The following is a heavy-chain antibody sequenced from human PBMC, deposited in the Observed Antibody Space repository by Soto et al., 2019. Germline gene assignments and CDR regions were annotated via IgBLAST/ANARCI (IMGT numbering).Heavy chain of an antibody. J-gene: IGHJ6*02. CDR2: ISPIFGTA. V-gene: IGHV1-69*06. CDR3: ASPTHTIFGVVITYGLYGMDV. Sequence: ASVKVSCKASGYTFSSYAISWVRQAPGQGLEWMGGISPIFGTANYAQKFQGRVTMTADKSTSTAYMELSSLRCEDTAVYYCASPTHTIFGVVITYGLYGMDVWGQGTTVTVSS. D-gene: IGHD3-3*01. CDR1: GYTFSSYA.